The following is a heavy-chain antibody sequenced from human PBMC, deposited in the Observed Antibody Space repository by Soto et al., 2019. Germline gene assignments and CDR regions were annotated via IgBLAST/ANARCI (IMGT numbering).Heavy chain of an antibody. Sequence: GGSLRLSCAASGFTFSSYAMSWVRQAPGKGLEWVSAISGSGGSTYYADSVKGRFTISRDNSKNTLYLQMNSLRAEDTAVYYCAKEFNVLRFLEWFRDSYYFDYWGQGTLVTVSS. CDR3: AKEFNVLRFLEWFRDSYYFDY. V-gene: IGHV3-23*01. D-gene: IGHD3-3*01. CDR2: ISGSGGST. CDR1: GFTFSSYA. J-gene: IGHJ4*02.